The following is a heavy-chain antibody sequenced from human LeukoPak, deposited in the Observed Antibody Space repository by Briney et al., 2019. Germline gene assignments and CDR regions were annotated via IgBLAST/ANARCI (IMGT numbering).Heavy chain of an antibody. Sequence: ASVKVSCKASGYTFTSYDINWVRQATGQGLEWMGWMNPNSGNTGYAQKFQGRVTMTRNTSISTAYMELSSLRSEDTAVYYCARADLTMVRGVIPYGKDVWGQGTTVTVSS. CDR3: ARADLTMVRGVIPYGKDV. D-gene: IGHD3-10*01. CDR2: MNPNSGNT. CDR1: GYTFTSYD. V-gene: IGHV1-8*01. J-gene: IGHJ6*02.